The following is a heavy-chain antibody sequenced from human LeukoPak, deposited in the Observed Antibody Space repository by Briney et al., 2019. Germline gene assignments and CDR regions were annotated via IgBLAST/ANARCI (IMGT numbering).Heavy chain of an antibody. V-gene: IGHV3-48*02. CDR3: ARAATFAWGAFDI. D-gene: IGHD3-16*01. CDR1: GFTFSSYS. Sequence: GGSLRLSCAASGFTFSSYSMNWVRQAPGKGLEWVSYISSSSSTIYYADSVKGRFTISRDNAKNSLYLQMNSLGDEDTAAYYCARAATFAWGAFDIWGQGTMVTVSS. J-gene: IGHJ3*02. CDR2: ISSSSSTI.